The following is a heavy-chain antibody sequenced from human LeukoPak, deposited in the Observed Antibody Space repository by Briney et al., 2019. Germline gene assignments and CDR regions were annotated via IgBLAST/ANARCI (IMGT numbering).Heavy chain of an antibody. D-gene: IGHD6-25*01. J-gene: IGHJ4*02. CDR2: ISSSSTYI. CDR3: ARGIPAVDY. V-gene: IGHV3-21*01. Sequence: GGSLRLSCAASGFTFSNYSMNWVRQAPGKGLEWVSSISSSSTYIYYADSVKGRFTISRDKAKNSLSLQMNSLRAEDTAIYYCARGIPAVDYWGQGTLVTVSS. CDR1: GFTFSNYS.